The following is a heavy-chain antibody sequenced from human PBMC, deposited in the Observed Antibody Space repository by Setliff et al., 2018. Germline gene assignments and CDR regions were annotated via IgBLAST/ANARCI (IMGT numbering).Heavy chain of an antibody. CDR1: GGSFSGFY. J-gene: IGHJ6*03. Sequence: SETLSLTCAVYGGSFSGFYWSWIRQPPGKGLEWIGEINHSGSTNYNQSLKSRVTLSVDTSKNQFSLQLTSVTAADTAIYYCARGGGSVLPNYYYFNYMDVWGKGTTVTV. CDR2: INHSGST. CDR3: ARGGGSVLPNYYYFNYMDV. V-gene: IGHV4-34*01. D-gene: IGHD2-15*01.